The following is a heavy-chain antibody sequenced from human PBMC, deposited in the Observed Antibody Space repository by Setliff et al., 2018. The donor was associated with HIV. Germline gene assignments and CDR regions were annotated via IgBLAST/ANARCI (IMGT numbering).Heavy chain of an antibody. CDR3: AREGGDSGSYLDYYYGMDV. D-gene: IGHD3-10*01. CDR1: GGSIRSSNYY. Sequence: SETLSLTCTVSGGSIRSSNYYWGWIRQSPVKGLEWIGHIYTDGSTNYNPSFRSRVTISVDSSKNQFSLKLSSVTAADTAVYYCAREGGDSGSYLDYYYGMDVWGQGTTVTVSS. J-gene: IGHJ6*02. V-gene: IGHV4-61*09. CDR2: IYTDGST.